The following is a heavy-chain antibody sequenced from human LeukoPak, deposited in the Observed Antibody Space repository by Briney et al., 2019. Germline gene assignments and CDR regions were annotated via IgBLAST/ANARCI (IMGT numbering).Heavy chain of an antibody. CDR3: ARDGPKYSSSWYYFDY. D-gene: IGHD6-13*01. CDR2: LWYDGSNK. V-gene: IGHV3-33*01. CDR1: GFNFSSYG. Sequence: GRSLRLSCGASGFNFSSYGMHWVRPAPGKGVGGVAVLWYDGSNKYYADSVKGRFTISRDNSKNTLYLQMNSLRAEDTAVYYCARDGPKYSSSWYYFDYWGQGTLVTVSS. J-gene: IGHJ4*02.